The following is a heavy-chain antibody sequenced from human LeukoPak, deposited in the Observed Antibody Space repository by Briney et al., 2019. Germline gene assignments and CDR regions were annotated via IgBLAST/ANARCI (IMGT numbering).Heavy chain of an antibody. V-gene: IGHV1-2*02. Sequence: ASVKVSCKASGYTFTGYYMHWVRQAPGQGLEWMGWINPNSGGTNYAQKFQGRVTMTRDTSISTAYMELSRLRSDDTAVYYCARARPGVVANWFDPWGQGTLVTASS. CDR3: ARARPGVVANWFDP. D-gene: IGHD3-22*01. CDR1: GYTFTGYY. J-gene: IGHJ5*02. CDR2: INPNSGGT.